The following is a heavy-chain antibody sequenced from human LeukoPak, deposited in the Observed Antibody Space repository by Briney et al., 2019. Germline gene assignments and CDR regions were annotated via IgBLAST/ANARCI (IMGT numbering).Heavy chain of an antibody. Sequence: SVKASCKASGGTFSSYAISWVRQAPGQGLEWMGGIIPIFGTANYAQKFQGRVTITADESTSTAYMELSSLRSEDTAVYYCASGPKWIYYFDYWGQGTLVTVSS. CDR2: IIPIFGTA. D-gene: IGHD2-2*03. CDR3: ASGPKWIYYFDY. V-gene: IGHV1-69*01. J-gene: IGHJ4*02. CDR1: GGTFSSYA.